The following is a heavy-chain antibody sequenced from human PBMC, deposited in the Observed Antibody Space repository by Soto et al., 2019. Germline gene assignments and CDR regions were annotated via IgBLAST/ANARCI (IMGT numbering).Heavy chain of an antibody. CDR2: IYYSGNT. V-gene: IGHV4-39*01. CDR1: GGSISSSSYY. J-gene: IGHJ4*02. D-gene: IGHD3-10*01. Sequence: SETLSLTGTVSGGSISSSSYYWDWIRQPPGKGLEWIGSIYYSGNTYYNPSLKSRVTISVDTSKKQFSLKLSSVTAADTAVYYCARPPQGGLLPFDSWGQGTLVTAPQ. CDR3: ARPPQGGLLPFDS.